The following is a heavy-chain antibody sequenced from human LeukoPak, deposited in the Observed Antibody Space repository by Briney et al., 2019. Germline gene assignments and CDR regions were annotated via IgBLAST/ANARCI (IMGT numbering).Heavy chain of an antibody. CDR1: GASISPYY. CDR3: AREGVGATKDYYYYYMDV. CDR2: IHYSGNT. V-gene: IGHV4-59*12. Sequence: PSETLSLTCTVSGASISPYYWSWFRQPPGKGLEWIGYIHYSGNTDYNPSLKSRVTTSVDTSKNQFSLQLSSVTAADTAVYYCAREGVGATKDYYYYYMDVWGKGTTVTVSS. D-gene: IGHD1-26*01. J-gene: IGHJ6*03.